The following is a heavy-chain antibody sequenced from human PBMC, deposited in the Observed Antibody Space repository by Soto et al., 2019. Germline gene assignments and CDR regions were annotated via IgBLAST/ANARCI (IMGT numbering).Heavy chain of an antibody. J-gene: IGHJ3*02. CDR2: TWYDGSNK. Sequence: SLRLSCVASGFTFSNYGMHWVRQAPGKGLEWVAMTWYDGSNKYYADSVKDRFTISRDNSKNTLYLQMNSLRDEDSAVYYCATELNDMQAFDIWGQGTMVTVSS. D-gene: IGHD1-1*01. CDR3: ATELNDMQAFDI. CDR1: GFTFSNYG. V-gene: IGHV3-33*01.